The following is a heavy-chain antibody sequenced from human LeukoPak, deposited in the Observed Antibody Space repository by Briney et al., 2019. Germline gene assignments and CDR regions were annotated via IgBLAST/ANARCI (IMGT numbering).Heavy chain of an antibody. Sequence: SVKVSCKASGGTFSSYAISWVRQAPGQGLEWMGGIIPIFGTANYTQKFQGRVTITTDESTSTAYMELSSLRSEDTAMYYCASDEPYYYDSSGGLDYWGQGTLVTVSS. J-gene: IGHJ4*02. CDR3: ASDEPYYYDSSGGLDY. D-gene: IGHD3-22*01. CDR1: GGTFSSYA. V-gene: IGHV1-69*05. CDR2: IIPIFGTA.